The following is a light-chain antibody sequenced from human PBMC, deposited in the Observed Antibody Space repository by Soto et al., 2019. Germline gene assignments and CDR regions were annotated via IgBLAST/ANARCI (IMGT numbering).Light chain of an antibody. J-gene: IGKJ5*01. CDR2: DAS. CDR3: QQSNNYLRT. V-gene: IGKV1-13*01. CDR1: QGLISG. Sequence: AIQLTQSPSSLSASVGDRVTITCRASQGLISGLACYQQRPGKTPKLLIYDASTLESGVLSRFSGSESGTDFTLTISSLQPEDVAIYYCQQSNNYLRTFGQGTRLEVK.